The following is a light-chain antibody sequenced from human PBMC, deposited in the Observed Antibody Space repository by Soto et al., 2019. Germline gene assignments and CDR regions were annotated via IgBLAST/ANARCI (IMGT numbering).Light chain of an antibody. CDR1: SSNIGAGYD. Sequence: QSVLTQPPSVSGAPGQRVIISCTGSSSNIGAGYDVHWYQQVPGTAPKLLMYGNRNRPSGVPDRFSGSKSGTSASLAITGLQAEDEADYYCQSYDTSLSAYVVFGGGTQLTVL. V-gene: IGLV1-40*01. CDR2: GNR. CDR3: QSYDTSLSAYVV. J-gene: IGLJ2*01.